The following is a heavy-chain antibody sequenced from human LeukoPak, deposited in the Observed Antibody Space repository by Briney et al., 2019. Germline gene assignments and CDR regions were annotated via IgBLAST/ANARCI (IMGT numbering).Heavy chain of an antibody. D-gene: IGHD1-26*01. CDR1: GGSISSYY. CDR3: ARGVNSGYFDY. CDR2: IYYSGST. Sequence: PSETLSLTCIVSGGSISSYYWTWLRQPPGKGLEWIGYIYYSGSTNYNPSLKSRVTISVDTSKNQFSLKLTSVTAADTAVYYCARGVNSGYFDYCGQGTLVTVSS. J-gene: IGHJ4*02. V-gene: IGHV4-59*01.